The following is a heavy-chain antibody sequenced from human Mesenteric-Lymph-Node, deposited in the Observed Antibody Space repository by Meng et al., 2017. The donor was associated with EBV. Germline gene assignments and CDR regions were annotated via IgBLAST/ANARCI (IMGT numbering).Heavy chain of an antibody. Sequence: QVQRQEWGPGLVQPSGTRSITCAVSGGDISSSSWWSWVRQPPGKGLEWLGEIYHSSGTTNYNPSLKSRVTISLDKSKNQFSLNLSSVIAADTAVYYCARLPPTTGYGTARSYWGQGTLVTVSS. D-gene: IGHD6-13*01. CDR2: IYHSSGTT. J-gene: IGHJ4*02. V-gene: IGHV4-4*02. CDR3: ARLPPTTGYGTARSY. CDR1: GGDISSSSW.